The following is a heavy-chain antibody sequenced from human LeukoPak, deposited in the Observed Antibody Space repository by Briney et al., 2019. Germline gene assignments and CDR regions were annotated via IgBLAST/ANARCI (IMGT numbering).Heavy chain of an antibody. J-gene: IGHJ4*02. CDR2: IRVDGSEK. V-gene: IGHV3-7*01. CDR3: ARDYSLNY. CDR1: GFTFSSHW. D-gene: IGHD2-21*01. Sequence: GRSLRLSCAASGFTFSSHWMSWVRQAPGKGLEWVANIRVDGSEKKYVDSVEGRFSISRDNAKNSLYLQMNSLRVEDTAVYYCARDYSLNYWGQGTLVSVSS.